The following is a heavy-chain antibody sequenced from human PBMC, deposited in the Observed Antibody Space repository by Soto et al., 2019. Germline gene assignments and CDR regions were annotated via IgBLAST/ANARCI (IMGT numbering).Heavy chain of an antibody. CDR3: VKDESINWYSGHFSX. Sequence: SLRLSFAASGFTFDDYAMHWVRQVPGKGLEWVSGINWNSGSIGYGDSVKGRFAISRDNAKNSLHLQMNSLSAEDTAFYYCVKDESINWYSGHFSXWCQGTLVTVSX. V-gene: IGHV3-9*01. CDR1: GFTFDDYA. CDR2: INWNSGSI. J-gene: IGHJ1*01. D-gene: IGHD6-13*01.